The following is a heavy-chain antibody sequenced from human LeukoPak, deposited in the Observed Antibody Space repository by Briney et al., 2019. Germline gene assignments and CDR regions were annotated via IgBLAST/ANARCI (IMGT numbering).Heavy chain of an antibody. D-gene: IGHD2-15*01. J-gene: IGHJ4*02. CDR2: ISSSGGAI. Sequence: GGSLRLSCAASGFPLSSYSINWVRQAPGKGLEWVSYISSSGGAIYYVDPVKGRFTVSRDNAKNSLFLQMNSPRAEDTAVYYCVRVKGSYFDYWGQGALVTVSS. CDR3: VRVKGSYFDY. V-gene: IGHV3-48*01. CDR1: GFPLSSYS.